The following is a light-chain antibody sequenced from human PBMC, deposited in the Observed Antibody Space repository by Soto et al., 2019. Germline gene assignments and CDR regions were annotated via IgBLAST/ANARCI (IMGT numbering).Light chain of an antibody. Sequence: DIQMTQSPSTLSASAGDRVTITCRASQSISSWLAYYQKKPGTPPQLLIYDASRLESGVPSRFSGRGSGTEFTLTISSLQPDDFLTYYCQQYNSYWTFGQGTKVDI. CDR3: QQYNSYWT. CDR2: DAS. J-gene: IGKJ1*01. CDR1: QSISSW. V-gene: IGKV1-5*01.